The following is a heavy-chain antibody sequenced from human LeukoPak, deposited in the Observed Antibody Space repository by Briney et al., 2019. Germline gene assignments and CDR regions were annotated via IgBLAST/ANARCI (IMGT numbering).Heavy chain of an antibody. J-gene: IGHJ6*03. CDR3: ARARYCSGGSCYSWYNYYYMDV. Sequence: VGSLRLSCAASGFTFSSHGMHWVRQAPGKGLEWVAVISSDGGNKYYADSVKGRLTISRDNSRNTLYLQMNSLRADDTAVYYCARARYCSGGSCYSWYNYYYMDVWGKGTTVIVSS. CDR1: GFTFSSHG. V-gene: IGHV3-30*04. D-gene: IGHD2-15*01. CDR2: ISSDGGNK.